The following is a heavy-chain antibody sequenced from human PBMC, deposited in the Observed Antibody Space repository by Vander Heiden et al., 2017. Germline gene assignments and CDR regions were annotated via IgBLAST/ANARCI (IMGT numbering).Heavy chain of an antibody. CDR1: GYTFTSYG. J-gene: IGHJ6*02. CDR2: ISAYNGNT. D-gene: IGHD3-22*01. Sequence: QVQLVQSGAEVKNPGASVKVSCKASGYTFTSYGISGVRQAPGQGLEWMGWISAYNGNTNYAQKLQGRVTITTDTSTSTAYMELRSLRSDDTAVYYCARDPIWAGGYPEYYYYGMDVWGQGTTVTVSS. V-gene: IGHV1-18*01. CDR3: ARDPIWAGGYPEYYYYGMDV.